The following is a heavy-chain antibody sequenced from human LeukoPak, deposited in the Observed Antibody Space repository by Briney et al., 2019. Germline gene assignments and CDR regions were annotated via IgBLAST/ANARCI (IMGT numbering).Heavy chain of an antibody. CDR3: AKQNRGSSRGGNCFDY. J-gene: IGHJ4*02. CDR2: IRYDGSNK. CDR1: GFTFSNFW. Sequence: PGGSLRLSCAASGFTFSNFWMRWVRQAPGKGLEWVAFIRYDGSNKYYADSVKGRFTISRDNSKNTLYLQMNSLRAEDTAVYYCAKQNRGSSRGGNCFDYWGQGTLVTVSS. D-gene: IGHD6-6*01. V-gene: IGHV3-30*02.